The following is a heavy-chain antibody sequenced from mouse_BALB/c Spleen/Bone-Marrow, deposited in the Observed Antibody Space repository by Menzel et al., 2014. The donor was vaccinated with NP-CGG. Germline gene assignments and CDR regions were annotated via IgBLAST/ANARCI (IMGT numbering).Heavy chain of an antibody. Sequence: EVQLQQSGPGLVKPSQSLSLTCTVTGYSITRDYAWNWIRQFTGNKLEWMGYISYSGSTTYNPSLKSRFSITRDTSKNQFFLQLNSVTTEDTATYYCARSPSYDYDVGFAYWGQGTLVTVSA. J-gene: IGHJ3*01. CDR1: GYSITRDYA. CDR3: ARSPSYDYDVGFAY. CDR2: ISYSGST. V-gene: IGHV3-2*02. D-gene: IGHD2-4*01.